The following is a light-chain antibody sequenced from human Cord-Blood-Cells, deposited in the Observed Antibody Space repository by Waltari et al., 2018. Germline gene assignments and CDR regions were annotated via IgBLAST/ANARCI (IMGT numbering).Light chain of an antibody. J-gene: IGKJ4*01. V-gene: IGKV1-9*01. Sequence: DIQLTQSPSFLSASVGDRVTITCRASQGISSYLAWYQQKPGRAPKPLIYAASTLQSGVPSRFSRSGSGTEFTLTISSLQPEDFATYYCQQLNSYPPLTFGGGTKVEIK. CDR2: AAS. CDR1: QGISSY. CDR3: QQLNSYPPLT.